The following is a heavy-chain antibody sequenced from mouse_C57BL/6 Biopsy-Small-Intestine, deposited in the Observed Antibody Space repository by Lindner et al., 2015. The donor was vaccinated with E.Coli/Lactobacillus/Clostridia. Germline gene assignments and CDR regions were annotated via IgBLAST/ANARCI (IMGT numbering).Heavy chain of an antibody. D-gene: IGHD4-1*01. CDR2: IRSKSNNYAT. CDR3: VRELGYVGFDY. V-gene: IGHV10-1*01. CDR1: GFSFNIYA. J-gene: IGHJ2*01. Sequence: VQLQESGGGLVQPKGSLKLSCAASGFSFNIYAMNWVRQAPGKGLEWVARIRSKSNNYATYYADSVKDRFTISRDDSESMLYLQMNNLKTEDAAMYYCVRELGYVGFDYWGQGTTLTVSS.